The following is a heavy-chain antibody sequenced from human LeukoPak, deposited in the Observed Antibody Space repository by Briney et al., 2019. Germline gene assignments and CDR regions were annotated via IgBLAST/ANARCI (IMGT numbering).Heavy chain of an antibody. J-gene: IGHJ4*02. Sequence: SVKVSCKASGGTFSSYAISWVRQAPGQGLEWMGGIIPIFGTANYAQKFQGRVTMTTDTSTSTAYMELRSLRSDDTAVYYCAREHGGGDYWGQGTLVTVSS. D-gene: IGHD3-10*01. CDR1: GGTFSSYA. CDR2: IIPIFGTA. V-gene: IGHV1-69*05. CDR3: AREHGGGDY.